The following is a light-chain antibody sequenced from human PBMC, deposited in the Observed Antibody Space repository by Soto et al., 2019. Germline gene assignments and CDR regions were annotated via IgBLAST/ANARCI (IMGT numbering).Light chain of an antibody. J-gene: IGKJ5*01. CDR3: QQRSIWPPIT. CDR1: QSVSSY. Sequence: EIVLTQSPATLSLSPGERATLSCSASQSVSSYLAWYQQKPGQAPRLLIYDASTRVAGVPARFSGSGSGTDFTLTISSLEPEDFAVYYCQQRSIWPPITFGQGTRLEIK. CDR2: DAS. V-gene: IGKV3-11*01.